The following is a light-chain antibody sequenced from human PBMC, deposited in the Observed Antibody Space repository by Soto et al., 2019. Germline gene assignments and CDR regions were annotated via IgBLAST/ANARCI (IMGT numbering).Light chain of an antibody. V-gene: IGLV7-46*01. CDR1: TGAVTSGHY. J-gene: IGLJ1*01. Sequence: QAVVTQEPSLTVSPGGTVTLTCGSSTGAVTSGHYPYWFQQKPGQAPRTLIYDTNNKHSWTPARFSGSLLGGKAALTLSGAQPEDEAEYYCLLSYSGARSYVFGTGTKLTVL. CDR3: LLSYSGARSYV. CDR2: DTN.